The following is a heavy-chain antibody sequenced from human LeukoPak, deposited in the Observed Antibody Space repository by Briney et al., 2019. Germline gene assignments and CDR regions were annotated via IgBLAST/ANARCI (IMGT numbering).Heavy chain of an antibody. CDR3: ARDSYDFWSGSYYYYGMDV. Sequence: SETLSLTCTVSGGSISSGSYYWSWIRQPAGKGLEWIGRTYTSGSTNYNPSLKSRVTISVDTSKNQFSLKLSSVTAADTAVYYCARDSYDFWSGSYYYYGMDVWGQGTTVTVSS. V-gene: IGHV4-61*02. CDR1: GGSISSGSYY. J-gene: IGHJ6*02. CDR2: TYTSGST. D-gene: IGHD3-3*01.